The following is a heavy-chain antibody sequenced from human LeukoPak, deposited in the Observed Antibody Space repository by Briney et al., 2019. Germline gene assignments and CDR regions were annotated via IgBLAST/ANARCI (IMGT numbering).Heavy chain of an antibody. CDR3: AKSESYRFDY. D-gene: IGHD1-26*01. CDR2: IKEDGSEK. J-gene: IGHJ4*02. V-gene: IGHV3-7*02. CDR1: GFAFTDYW. Sequence: GGSLRLSCAASGFAFTDYWMSWVRQAPGKGLEWVANIKEDGSEKYYVDSVKGRFTISRDNAKNSLYLQVNSLRDEDTAVYYCAKSESYRFDYWGQGTLVTVSS.